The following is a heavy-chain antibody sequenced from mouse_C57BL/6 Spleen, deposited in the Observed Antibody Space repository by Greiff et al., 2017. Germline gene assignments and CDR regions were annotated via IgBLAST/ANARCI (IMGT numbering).Heavy chain of an antibody. CDR1: GYTFTSYW. CDR3: ARTAVVAYMDY. Sequence: VQLQQSGAELAKPGASVKLSCKASGYTFTSYWMPWVKQRPGQGLEWIGYINPSSGYTKYNQKFKNKATLTADKSSSTAYMQLSSLTYEDSAVYYCARTAVVAYMDYWGQGTSVTVSS. V-gene: IGHV1-7*01. CDR2: INPSSGYT. J-gene: IGHJ4*01. D-gene: IGHD1-1*01.